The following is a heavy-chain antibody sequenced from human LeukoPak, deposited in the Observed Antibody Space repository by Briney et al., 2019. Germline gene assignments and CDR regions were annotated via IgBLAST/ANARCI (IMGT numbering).Heavy chain of an antibody. CDR1: GFTFSSYA. Sequence: PGGSLRLSCAASGFTFSSYAMHWVRQAPGKGLEWVAVISYDGSNKYYADSVKGRFTISRDNSKNTLYLQMNSLRAEDTAVYYCARDRDYYDSHNWFDPWGQGTLVTVSP. CDR2: ISYDGSNK. J-gene: IGHJ5*02. D-gene: IGHD3-22*01. CDR3: ARDRDYYDSHNWFDP. V-gene: IGHV3-30-3*01.